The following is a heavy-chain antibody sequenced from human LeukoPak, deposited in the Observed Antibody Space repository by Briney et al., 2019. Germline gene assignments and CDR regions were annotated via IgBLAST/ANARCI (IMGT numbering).Heavy chain of an antibody. D-gene: IGHD5-12*01. Sequence: GGSLRLSCAASGFTFNDYYMSWIRQAPGEGLEWVSYISSSGSTVYYADSVKGRFTISRDNAKNSLYLQMNTLRAQDTAVYYSARDERYSGYDFPACCGQGSLVTVSS. CDR2: ISSSGSTV. J-gene: IGHJ4*02. CDR1: GFTFNDYY. V-gene: IGHV3-11*01. CDR3: ARDERYSGYDFPAC.